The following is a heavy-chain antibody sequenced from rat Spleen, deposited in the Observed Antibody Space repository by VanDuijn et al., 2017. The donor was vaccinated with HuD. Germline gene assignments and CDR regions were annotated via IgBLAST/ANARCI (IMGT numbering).Heavy chain of an antibody. CDR1: GFTLSDHY. V-gene: IGHV5S13*01. J-gene: IGHJ2*01. D-gene: IGHD1-11*01. CDR3: ATGGGYRD. CDR2: ISTGGGNT. Sequence: EVQLVESGGGLVQPGRSLKLSCAASGFTLSDHYMAWVRQAPGKGLEWVASISTGGGNTYYRDSVKGRFTISRDNAKNTQYLQMDSLRSEDTATYYCATGGGYRDWGQGVMVTVSS.